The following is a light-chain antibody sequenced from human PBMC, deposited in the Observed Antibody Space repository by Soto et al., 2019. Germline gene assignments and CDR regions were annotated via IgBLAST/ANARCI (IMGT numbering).Light chain of an antibody. CDR3: QTWGTGIVV. V-gene: IGLV4-69*01. CDR1: SGHSNYA. Sequence: QLVLTQSPSASASLGASVKLTCTLSSGHSNYAIAWHQQQPGKGPRYLMKVNSDGSHNKGDGIPDRFSGSSSGAERYLTISSLQSEDEADYYCQTWGTGIVVFCGGTKLTVL. CDR2: VNSDGSH. J-gene: IGLJ2*01.